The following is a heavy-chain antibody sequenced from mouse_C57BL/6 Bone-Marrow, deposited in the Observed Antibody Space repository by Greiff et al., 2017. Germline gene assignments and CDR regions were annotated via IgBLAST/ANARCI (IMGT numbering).Heavy chain of an antibody. CDR1: GYTFTSYG. J-gene: IGHJ4*01. D-gene: IGHD2-3*01. CDR3: ARLRWLLRGGDAMDY. V-gene: IGHV1-81*01. CDR2: IYPRSGNT. Sequence: QVQLKESGAELARPGASVKLSCKASGYTFTSYGISWVKQRTGQGLEWIGEIYPRSGNTYYNEKFKGKATLTADKSSSTAYMELRSLTSEDSAVYFCARLRWLLRGGDAMDYWGQGTSVTVSS.